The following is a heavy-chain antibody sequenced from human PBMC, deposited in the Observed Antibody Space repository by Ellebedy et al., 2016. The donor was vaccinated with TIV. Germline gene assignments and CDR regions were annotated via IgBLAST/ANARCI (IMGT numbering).Heavy chain of an antibody. J-gene: IGHJ4*02. V-gene: IGHV3-43D*03. CDR1: GFSFGDYA. D-gene: IGHD4-23*01. CDR2: ISWDSGNT. CDR3: AKGPGAEIGKGYLDD. Sequence: PGGSLRLSCAASGFSFGDYAMHWVRQLPGKGLEWVSLISWDSGNTYYADSVKGRFTISRENSKNSLYLQMNSLRVEDTALYYCAKGPGAEIGKGYLDDWGQGTLVTVSS.